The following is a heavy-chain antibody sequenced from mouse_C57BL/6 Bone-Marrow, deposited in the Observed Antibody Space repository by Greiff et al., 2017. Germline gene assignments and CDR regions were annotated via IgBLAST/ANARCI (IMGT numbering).Heavy chain of an antibody. CDR3: ARHYYGYFHWYFDV. D-gene: IGHD2-2*01. V-gene: IGHV1-63*01. J-gene: IGHJ1*03. CDR1: GYTFTNYW. CDR2: IYPGGGYT. Sequence: VKLMESGAELVRPGTSVKMSCKASGYTFTNYWIGWAKQRPGHGLEWIGDIYPGGGYTNYNEKFKGKATLTAYKSSSTAYMQFSRLTSEDSAIYYGARHYYGYFHWYFDVWGTGTTVTVSS.